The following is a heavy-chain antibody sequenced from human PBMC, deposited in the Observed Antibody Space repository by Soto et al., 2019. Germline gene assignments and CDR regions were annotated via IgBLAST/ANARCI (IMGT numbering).Heavy chain of an antibody. Sequence: SETLSLTCTVSGASISSSNYHWGWIRQPPGKGLEWIGSIYYSGSTYYNPSLKSRVTISVDTSKNQFSLKLSSVTAADTAVYYCASSYDYLWGSYRYYFDYWGQGTLVTVSS. V-gene: IGHV4-39*01. D-gene: IGHD3-16*02. J-gene: IGHJ4*02. CDR3: ASSYDYLWGSYRYYFDY. CDR1: GASISSSNYH. CDR2: IYYSGST.